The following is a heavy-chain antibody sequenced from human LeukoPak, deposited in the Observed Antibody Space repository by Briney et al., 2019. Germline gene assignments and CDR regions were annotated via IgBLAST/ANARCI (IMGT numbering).Heavy chain of an antibody. Sequence: GGSLRLSCAASGFTFSSYWMSWVRQAPGKGLEWVANIKQDGSEKCYVDSVKGRFTTSRDNAKNSLYPQMNSLRAEDTAVYYCAREAGGNFDYWGQGTLVTVSS. CDR3: AREAGGNFDY. V-gene: IGHV3-7*03. D-gene: IGHD3-16*01. CDR1: GFTFSSYW. J-gene: IGHJ4*02. CDR2: IKQDGSEK.